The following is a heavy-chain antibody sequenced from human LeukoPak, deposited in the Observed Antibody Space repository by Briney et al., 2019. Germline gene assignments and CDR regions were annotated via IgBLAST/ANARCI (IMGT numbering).Heavy chain of an antibody. CDR2: IRYDGSNK. V-gene: IGHV3-30*02. J-gene: IGHJ6*03. CDR1: GFTFSSYG. D-gene: IGHD2-15*01. Sequence: GGSLRLSCAASGFTFSSYGMHWVRQAPGKGLEWVAFIRYDGSNKYYADSVKGRFTISRDNSKNTLYLQMNSLRAEDTAVYYCAKDGRSGGSCYLCYYYYMDVWGKGTTVTISS. CDR3: AKDGRSGGSCYLCYYYYMDV.